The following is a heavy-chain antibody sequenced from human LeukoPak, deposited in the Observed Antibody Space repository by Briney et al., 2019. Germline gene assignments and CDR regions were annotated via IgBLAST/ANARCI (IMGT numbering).Heavy chain of an antibody. CDR1: GGSFSGYY. CDR2: INHSGST. J-gene: IGHJ6*03. V-gene: IGHV4-34*01. D-gene: IGHD3-22*01. CDR3: ARHYYGTYYYYYYMDV. Sequence: SETLSLTCAVYGGSFSGYYWSWIRQPPGKGLEWIGEINHSGSTNYNPSLKSRVTISVDTSKNQFSLKLSSVTAADTAVYYCARHYYGTYYYYYYMDVWGKGTTVTISS.